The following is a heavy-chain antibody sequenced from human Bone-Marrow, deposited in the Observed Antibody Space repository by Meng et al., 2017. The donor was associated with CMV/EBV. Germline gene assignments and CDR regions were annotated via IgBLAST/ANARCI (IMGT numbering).Heavy chain of an antibody. Sequence: GGSLRLSCAASGFTFSSYGMHWVRQAPGKGLEWVAVIRYDGSNKYYADSVKGRFTISRDNSKNTLYLQMNSLRAEDTAVYYCAKESGSRWFDYWGQGTLVTVSS. J-gene: IGHJ4*02. CDR1: GFTFSSYG. D-gene: IGHD1-26*01. CDR2: IRYDGSNK. V-gene: IGHV3-30*02. CDR3: AKESGSRWFDY.